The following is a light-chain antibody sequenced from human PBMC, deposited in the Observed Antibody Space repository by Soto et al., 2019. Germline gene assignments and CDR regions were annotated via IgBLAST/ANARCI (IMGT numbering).Light chain of an antibody. J-gene: IGKJ1*01. Sequence: EIVLTHSPGTLSLSPWEIATLSCRASQSVSSSYLAWYQQKPGQAPRLLIYGASSRATGIPDRFSGSGSGTDFTLTISRLEPEDFAVYYCQQYGSSPKFGQGTKVDIK. CDR2: GAS. V-gene: IGKV3-20*01. CDR3: QQYGSSPK. CDR1: QSVSSSY.